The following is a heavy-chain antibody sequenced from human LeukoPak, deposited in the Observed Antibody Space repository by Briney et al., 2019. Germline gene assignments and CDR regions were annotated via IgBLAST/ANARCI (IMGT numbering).Heavy chain of an antibody. V-gene: IGHV4-59*01. CDR2: IYYSEGT. CDR1: GGSISSYY. D-gene: IGHD6-6*01. J-gene: IGHJ6*02. CDR3: ARSEYSSSPDYYYYGMDV. Sequence: MSSETLSLTCTVSGGSISSYYWSWIRQPPGKGLEWIGYIYYSEGTNYNPSLKSRVTISVDTSKNQFSLKLSSVTATDTAVYYCARSEYSSSPDYYYYGMDVWGQGTTVTVSS.